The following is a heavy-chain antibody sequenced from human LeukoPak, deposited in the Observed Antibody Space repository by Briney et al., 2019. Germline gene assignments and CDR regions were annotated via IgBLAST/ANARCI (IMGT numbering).Heavy chain of an antibody. CDR2: ISGSGGST. Sequence: GGSLRLSCAASGFTFSSHAMSWVRQAPGKGLEWVSAISGSGGSTYYADSVKGRFTISRDNSKNTLYLQMNSLRAEDTAVYYCAKDIGYGDYGGFDYWGQGTLVTVSS. D-gene: IGHD4-17*01. CDR3: AKDIGYGDYGGFDY. V-gene: IGHV3-23*01. CDR1: GFTFSSHA. J-gene: IGHJ4*02.